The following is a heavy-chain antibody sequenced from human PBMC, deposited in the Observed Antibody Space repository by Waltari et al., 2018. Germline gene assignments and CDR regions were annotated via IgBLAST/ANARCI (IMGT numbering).Heavy chain of an antibody. CDR1: GFTFSSYA. D-gene: IGHD3-16*01. CDR2: ISGNGANT. Sequence: EVQLVESGGGLVQPGGSLRLSCAASGFTFSSYAMSWVRQVPGKGLEWVSSISGNGANTYYADSVKGRFTISRDNGKNTLYLQMNSLRAEDTAVYYCARDGGGNGYIHYWGQGTLVTVSS. CDR3: ARDGGGNGYIHY. V-gene: IGHV3-23*04. J-gene: IGHJ4*02.